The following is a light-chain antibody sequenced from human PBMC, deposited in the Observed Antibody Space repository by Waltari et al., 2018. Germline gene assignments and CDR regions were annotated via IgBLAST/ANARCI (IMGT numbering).Light chain of an antibody. Sequence: DIVMTQSPDSLAVSLGERAPINCKSSQSVLYSSNNKNYLAWYQHKPGHPPKLLIYWASTRESGVPDRFSGSGSGTDFTLTISSLQAEDVAVYYCQQYYSTPYTFGQGTKLEIK. CDR1: QSVLYSSNNKNY. CDR2: WAS. CDR3: QQYYSTPYT. J-gene: IGKJ2*01. V-gene: IGKV4-1*01.